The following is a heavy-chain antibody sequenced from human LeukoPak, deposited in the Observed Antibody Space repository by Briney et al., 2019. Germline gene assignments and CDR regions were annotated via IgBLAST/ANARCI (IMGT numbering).Heavy chain of an antibody. CDR2: ISGSGGST. CDR3: AELGITMIGGV. V-gene: IGHV3-23*01. Sequence: GGTLRLSCAASGFTFSSYGMSWVRQAPGKGLEWVSAISGSGGSTYSADSVKGRFTISRDNAKNSLHLQMNSLRAEDTAVYYCAELGITMIGGVWGKGTTVTISS. CDR1: GFTFSSYG. D-gene: IGHD3-10*02. J-gene: IGHJ6*04.